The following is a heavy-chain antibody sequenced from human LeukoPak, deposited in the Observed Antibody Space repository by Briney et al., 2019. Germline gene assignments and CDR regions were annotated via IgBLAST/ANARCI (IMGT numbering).Heavy chain of an antibody. CDR2: IYSSGRYT. J-gene: IGHJ4*02. D-gene: IGHD5-24*01. CDR1: GFTFGSYS. V-gene: IGHV3-21*01. CDR3: ARGGGSRDGLTTSFDY. Sequence: PGGSLRLSCAASGFTFGSYSMDWVRQAPTKGLEWVSSIYSSGRYTYYADSVKGRFTISRDNAKNSLYLQMNSLRAQDTAVYYCARGGGSRDGLTTSFDYWGQGTVVTVSS.